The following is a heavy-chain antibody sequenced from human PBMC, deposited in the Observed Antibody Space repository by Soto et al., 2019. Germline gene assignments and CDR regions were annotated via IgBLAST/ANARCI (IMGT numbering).Heavy chain of an antibody. Sequence: QVQLQESGPGLVKPSQTLSLTCTVSGGSISSGGYYWSWIRQLPGKGLEWIGYIYYSGSTHYNPSLKSRIXIXVNXSKNQFSLKLSSVTAADTAVYYCARKSTVTTCFDYWGQGTLVTVSS. CDR1: GGSISSGGYY. CDR2: IYYSGST. V-gene: IGHV4-31*03. D-gene: IGHD4-17*01. CDR3: ARKSTVTTCFDY. J-gene: IGHJ4*02.